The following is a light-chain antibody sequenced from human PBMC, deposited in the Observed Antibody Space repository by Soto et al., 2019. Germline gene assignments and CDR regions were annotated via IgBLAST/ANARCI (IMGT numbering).Light chain of an antibody. J-gene: IGKJ4*01. V-gene: IGKV3-20*01. CDR3: QKYDTSPLN. CDR1: QSVSNNY. CDR2: GAS. Sequence: EIVLTQSPGTLSLSPGERAARSCRASQSVSNNYLAWYQQKPGQAPRLLIYGASNRATGIPDRFSGSGSGTDFTLTISRLEPEDFALYHCQKYDTSPLNFGGGTKVDIK.